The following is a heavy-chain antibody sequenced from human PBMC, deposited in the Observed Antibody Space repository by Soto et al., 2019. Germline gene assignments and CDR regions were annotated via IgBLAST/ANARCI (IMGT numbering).Heavy chain of an antibody. V-gene: IGHV4-30-4*01. J-gene: IGHJ6*02. CDR2: IFHSGST. D-gene: IGHD3-3*01. Sequence: SETLSLTCTVSGGSISSADYNWSWVRQAPGRGLEWIGFIFHSGSTYYNPSLQSRATISVDKSKNQFSLKLSSVTAADTAVYFCARSYDFWSGSDAYGMDVWGRGTTVTVSS. CDR3: ARSYDFWSGSDAYGMDV. CDR1: GGSISSADYN.